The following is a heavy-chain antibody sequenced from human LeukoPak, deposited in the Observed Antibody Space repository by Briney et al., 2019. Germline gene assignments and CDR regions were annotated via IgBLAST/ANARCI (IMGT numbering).Heavy chain of an antibody. Sequence: SETLSLTCTVSGGSISSYYWSWIRQPPGKGLEWIGHMFYSGSTNYNPSLKSRVTISVDTSKNQFSLRLTSVTAADTAVYYCAAYDSSGCAFHYWGQGTLVTVSS. CDR3: AAYDSSGCAFHY. J-gene: IGHJ4*02. CDR1: GGSISSYY. CDR2: MFYSGST. D-gene: IGHD3-22*01. V-gene: IGHV4-59*01.